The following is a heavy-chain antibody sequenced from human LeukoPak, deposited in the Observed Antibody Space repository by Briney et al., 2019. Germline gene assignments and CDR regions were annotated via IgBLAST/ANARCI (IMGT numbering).Heavy chain of an antibody. Sequence: GGSLRLSCAASGFTFSSYAMSWVRQAPGKGLEWVSSISGSGGRTHYADSVKGRFTISRDNSKNTLYLQMNSLRAEDTAVYYCAKERHYYDSSGYFDYWGQGTLVTVSS. J-gene: IGHJ4*02. D-gene: IGHD3-22*01. CDR2: ISGSGGRT. CDR1: GFTFSSYA. CDR3: AKERHYYDSSGYFDY. V-gene: IGHV3-23*01.